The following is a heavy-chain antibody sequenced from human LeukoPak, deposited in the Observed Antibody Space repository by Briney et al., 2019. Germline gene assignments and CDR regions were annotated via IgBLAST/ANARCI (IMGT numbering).Heavy chain of an antibody. CDR1: GFTFSSYA. V-gene: IGHV3-30*04. CDR2: ISYDGSNK. J-gene: IGHJ4*02. D-gene: IGHD6-19*01. Sequence: PGGSLRLSCAASGFTFSSYAMHWVRQAPGKGLEWVAVISYDGSNKYYADSVKGRFTISRDNSKNTLYLQMNSLRAEDTAVYYCARGTLYSGWSYYFDYWGQGSQVTVSS. CDR3: ARGTLYSGWSYYFDY.